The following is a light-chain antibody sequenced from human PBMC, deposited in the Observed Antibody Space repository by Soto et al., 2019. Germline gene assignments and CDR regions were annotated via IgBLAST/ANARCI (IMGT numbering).Light chain of an antibody. J-gene: IGLJ1*01. V-gene: IGLV2-14*01. CDR2: DVT. Sequence: SALTQPASVSGSPGQSITISCTGTSSDVGGYNSVSWYQQHPGKAPKVMIYDVTNRPSGVSNRFSGSKSGNTASLTISELQAEDEADYYCSSYTSSTTRVFGTGTKLTVL. CDR1: SSDVGGYNS. CDR3: SSYTSSTTRV.